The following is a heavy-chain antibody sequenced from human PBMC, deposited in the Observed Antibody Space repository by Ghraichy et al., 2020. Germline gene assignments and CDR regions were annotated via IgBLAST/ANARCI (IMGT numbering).Heavy chain of an antibody. V-gene: IGHV6-1*01. CDR1: GDSVSSKSAA. CDR3: ARAHVSGYFWKDYFDS. CDR2: TYYESRWFN. D-gene: IGHD5-12*01. Sequence: SQTLSLTCAISGDSVSSKSAAWTWIRQSPSRVLEWLGRTYYESRWFNFYAESMEGRITITADTFKNQFSLDLKSLTPDDTAVYYCARAHVSGYFWKDYFDSWGQGTLVTVSS. J-gene: IGHJ4*02.